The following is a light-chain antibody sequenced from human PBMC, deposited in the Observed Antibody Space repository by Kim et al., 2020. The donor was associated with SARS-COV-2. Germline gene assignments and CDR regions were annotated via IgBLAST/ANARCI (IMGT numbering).Light chain of an antibody. CDR1: ALPNQY. CDR2: EDT. V-gene: IGLV3-25*03. Sequence: SPRQTARITCSGDALPNQYAYWFQQKPGQAPVLVIYEDTERPSGIPERFSGSTSGKTVTLTISGVQAEDEADYYCQSSDSSDTFWVFGGGTQLTVL. J-gene: IGLJ3*02. CDR3: QSSDSSDTFWV.